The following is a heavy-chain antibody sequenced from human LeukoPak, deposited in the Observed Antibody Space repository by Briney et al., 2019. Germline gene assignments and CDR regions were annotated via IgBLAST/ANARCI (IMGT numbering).Heavy chain of an antibody. J-gene: IGHJ3*02. D-gene: IGHD6-13*01. CDR1: GFTFSSYA. Sequence: PGGSLRLSCAASGFTFSSYAMSWVRQAPGKGLEWVSAISGSGGSTYYADSVMGRFTISRDNSKNTLYLQMNSLRAEDTAVYYCAKGDSSSWYRGAFDIWGQGTMVTVSS. V-gene: IGHV3-23*01. CDR2: ISGSGGST. CDR3: AKGDSSSWYRGAFDI.